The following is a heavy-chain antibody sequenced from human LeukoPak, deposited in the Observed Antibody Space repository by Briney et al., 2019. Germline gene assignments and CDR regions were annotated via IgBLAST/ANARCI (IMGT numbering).Heavy chain of an antibody. CDR1: GYTFTSYY. CDR3: ATTPPVAGTPDPFDY. J-gene: IGHJ4*02. Sequence: GASVKVSCKASGYTFTSYYMHWVRQAPGQGLEWMGIINPSGGSTSYAQKFQGRVTMTRDTSTSTVYMELSSLRSEDTAVYYCATTPPVAGTPDPFDYWGQGTLVTVSS. D-gene: IGHD6-19*01. V-gene: IGHV1-46*01. CDR2: INPSGGST.